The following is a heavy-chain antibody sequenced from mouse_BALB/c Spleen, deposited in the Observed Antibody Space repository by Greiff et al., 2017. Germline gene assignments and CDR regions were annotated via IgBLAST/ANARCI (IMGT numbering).Heavy chain of an antibody. Sequence: EVKVEESGGGLVKPGGSLKLSCAASGFTFSSYAMSWVRQTPEKRLEWVASISSGGSTYYPDSVKGRFTISRDNARNILYLQMSSLRSEDTAMYYCAREEVYAMDYWGQGTSVTVSS. CDR1: GFTFSSYA. CDR3: AREEVYAMDY. V-gene: IGHV5-6-5*01. CDR2: ISSGGST. J-gene: IGHJ4*01.